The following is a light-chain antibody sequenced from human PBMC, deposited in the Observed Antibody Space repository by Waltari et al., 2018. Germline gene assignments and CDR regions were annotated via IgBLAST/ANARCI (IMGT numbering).Light chain of an antibody. CDR1: QILLHANGKTY. CDR3: MQALQTPLT. J-gene: IGKJ4*01. CDR2: LVS. V-gene: IGKV2-28*01. Sequence: DIVMTESQLSLPVTPGQPASISCRSSQILLHANGKTYLDWFRQKPWQSPQLLISLVSQRASGVPDRFSGSGSGTEFTLKISRVEAEDVGVYYWMQALQTPLTVGGGTKVEI.